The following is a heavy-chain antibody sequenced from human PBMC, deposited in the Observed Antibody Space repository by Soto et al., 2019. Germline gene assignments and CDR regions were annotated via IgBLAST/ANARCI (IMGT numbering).Heavy chain of an antibody. CDR3: ARVNDFWTGYYSTNWFDP. J-gene: IGHJ5*02. D-gene: IGHD3-3*01. CDR2: IYYSGST. V-gene: IGHV4-59*01. Sequence: QVQLQESGPGLVKPSETLSLTCTVSGGSISSYYWSWIQQPPGKGLEWIGYIYYSGSTNYNPSLTGRVTISVDTSKNQFSLKMSSVTAADTAVYYCARVNDFWTGYYSTNWFDPWGQGTLVTVSP. CDR1: GGSISSYY.